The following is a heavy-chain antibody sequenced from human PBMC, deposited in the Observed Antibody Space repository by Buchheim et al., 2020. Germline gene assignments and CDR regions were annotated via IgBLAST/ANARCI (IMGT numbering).Heavy chain of an antibody. CDR1: GGSIRSGYYY. D-gene: IGHD6-19*01. Sequence: QVQLQESGPGLVKPSQTLSLTCTVSGGSIRSGYYYWSWIRQPPGKGLEWIGYIYYSGSTYYNPSLKRRVTISVDTSKNQFSLKLSSVTAADTAVYYCARMAAGRFVWLGGYYFDYWGQGTL. V-gene: IGHV4-30-4*01. J-gene: IGHJ4*02. CDR2: IYYSGST. CDR3: ARMAAGRFVWLGGYYFDY.